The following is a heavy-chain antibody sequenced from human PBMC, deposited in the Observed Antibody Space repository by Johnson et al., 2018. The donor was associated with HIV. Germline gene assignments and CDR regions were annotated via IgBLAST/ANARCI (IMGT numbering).Heavy chain of an antibody. CDR2: IYSGSTI. CDR1: GFSVSSSY. V-gene: IGHV3-66*04. CDR3: ARRGLGDAFDI. D-gene: IGHD3-16*01. Sequence: VQLVESGGGLVQPGGSLRLSCAASGFSVSSSYMSWVRQVPGKGLEWVSVIYSGSTIYYADSVKGRFTISRDNAKNSLYLQMNSLRAEDTAVYYCARRGLGDAFDIWGQGTMVTVSS. J-gene: IGHJ3*02.